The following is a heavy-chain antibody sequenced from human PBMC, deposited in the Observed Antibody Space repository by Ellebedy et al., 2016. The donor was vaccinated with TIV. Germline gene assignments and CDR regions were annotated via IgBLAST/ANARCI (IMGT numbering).Heavy chain of an antibody. Sequence: MPSETLSLTCAVYGGSFSGYYWSWIRQHPGKGLEWIGEINHSGSANYNPSLKSRVTISVDTSKNQFSLKLSSVTAADTAVYYCARGARSVYYYGSGSYLIYFYYWGQGTLVTVSS. CDR2: INHSGSA. V-gene: IGHV4-34*01. D-gene: IGHD3-10*01. J-gene: IGHJ4*02. CDR1: GGSFSGYY. CDR3: ARGARSVYYYGSGSYLIYFYY.